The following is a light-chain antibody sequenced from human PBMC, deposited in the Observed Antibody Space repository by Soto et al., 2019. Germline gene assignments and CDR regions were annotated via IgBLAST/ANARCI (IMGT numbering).Light chain of an antibody. V-gene: IGKV3-20*01. J-gene: IGKJ1*01. CDR3: QQYGSSPPGT. CDR1: QSVSSSY. Sequence: IVFSLSPGTLSLSTGERATLSCRASQSVSSSYLAWYQQKPGQAPRLLIYGASSRATGIPDRFSGSGSGTDFTLTISRLEPEDFAVYYCQQYGSSPPGTFGQGTKVDI. CDR2: GAS.